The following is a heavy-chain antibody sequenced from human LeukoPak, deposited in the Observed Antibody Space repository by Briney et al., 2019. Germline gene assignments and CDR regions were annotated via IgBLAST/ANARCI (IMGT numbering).Heavy chain of an antibody. J-gene: IGHJ4*02. CDR2: ICSSDNSR. V-gene: IGHV3-23*01. Sequence: GGSLRLSCVGSGFTFSSYAMSWVRQARGKGVEGVSGICSSDNSRYYAESVKGRFTISRENSKKRVYLQMNSLRADDTAVYYCAKQTTTSCYTGSDYWGQGTLVTVSS. D-gene: IGHD2-2*02. CDR1: GFTFSSYA. CDR3: AKQTTTSCYTGSDY.